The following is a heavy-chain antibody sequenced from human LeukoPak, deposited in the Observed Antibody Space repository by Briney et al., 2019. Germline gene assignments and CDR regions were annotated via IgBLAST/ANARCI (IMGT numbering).Heavy chain of an antibody. CDR1: GFTFSSYA. D-gene: IGHD6-13*01. Sequence: PGRSLRLSCAASGFTFSSYAMHWVRQAPGKGLEWVAVISYDGSNKYYADSVKGRFTISRDNSKNTLYLQMNSLRAEDTAVYYCARVSLSGSSRTYYYYYMDVWGKGTTVTISS. CDR2: ISYDGSNK. J-gene: IGHJ6*03. CDR3: ARVSLSGSSRTYYYYYMDV. V-gene: IGHV3-30*04.